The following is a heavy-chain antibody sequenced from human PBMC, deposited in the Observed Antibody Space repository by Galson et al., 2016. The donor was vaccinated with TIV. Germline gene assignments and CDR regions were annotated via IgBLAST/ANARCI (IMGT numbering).Heavy chain of an antibody. D-gene: IGHD6-25*01. CDR3: ARGAADKVYEGGDDV. V-gene: IGHV1-2*02. Sequence: SVKVSCKASGYTFSHYYIHYVRQAPGQGLEWMGWINPNSGDTNYAQKFQGRVTMTRDTSISTAYMELSRLRSDDTAVYFCARGAADKVYEGGDDVWGQGTMVTVSS. CDR1: GYTFSHYY. CDR2: INPNSGDT. J-gene: IGHJ3*01.